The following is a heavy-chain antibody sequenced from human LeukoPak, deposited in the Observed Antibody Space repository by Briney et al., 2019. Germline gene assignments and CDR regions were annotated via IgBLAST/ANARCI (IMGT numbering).Heavy chain of an antibody. CDR3: ARANPPAISFFDW. J-gene: IGHJ4*02. Sequence: KPGGSLRLSCAASGFTFSSYSMNWVRLAPGKGLEWVASISGSSGSIYYADSVKGRFTISRDNAKNSLYLQMNSLRAEDTAVYYCARANPPAISFFDWWGQGTPVSVSS. V-gene: IGHV3-21*01. CDR1: GFTFSSYS. D-gene: IGHD3-9*01. CDR2: ISGSSGSI.